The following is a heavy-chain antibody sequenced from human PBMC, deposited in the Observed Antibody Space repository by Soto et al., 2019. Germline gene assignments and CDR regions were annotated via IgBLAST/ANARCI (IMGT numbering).Heavy chain of an antibody. CDR2: IYYSGST. J-gene: IGHJ2*01. CDR3: ARLFYYDSSGYYRGWDWYFDL. Sequence: LSLTCTVSVGSISSSSYYWGWIRQPPGKGLNWIGSIYYSGSTYYNPSLKSRVTISVDTSKNQFSLKLSSVTAADTAVYYCARLFYYDSSGYYRGWDWYFDLWGRGTMVTSPQ. CDR1: VGSISSSSYY. V-gene: IGHV4-39*01. D-gene: IGHD3-22*01.